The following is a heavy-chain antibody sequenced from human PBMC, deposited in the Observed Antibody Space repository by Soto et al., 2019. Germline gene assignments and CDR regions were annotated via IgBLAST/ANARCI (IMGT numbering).Heavy chain of an antibody. CDR3: VKNSGCFNT. CDR2: IDGSGGIT. D-gene: IGHD2-15*01. CDR1: GFTFGTTD. V-gene: IGHV3-23*01. J-gene: IGHJ5*02. Sequence: PGGSLRLSCAASGFTFGTTDMSWVRQAPGAGLEWVSTIDGSGGITYYADSVKGRFTISRDNSRNTVYLQMNSLRGDDTALYYCVKNSGCFNTWGKGVLVSV.